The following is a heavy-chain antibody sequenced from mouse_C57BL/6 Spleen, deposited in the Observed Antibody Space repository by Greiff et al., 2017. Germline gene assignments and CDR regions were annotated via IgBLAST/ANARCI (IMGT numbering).Heavy chain of an antibody. J-gene: IGHJ4*01. D-gene: IGHD1-1*01. V-gene: IGHV1-64*01. CDR3: AREVYYGSLLGY. Sequence: QVQLQQPGAELVKPGASVKLSCKASGYTFTSYWMHWVKQRPGQGLEWIGMIHPNSGSTNYNEKFKSKATLTVDKSSSTAYMQLSSLTSEDSAVYYCAREVYYGSLLGYWGQGTSVTVSS. CDR1: GYTFTSYW. CDR2: IHPNSGST.